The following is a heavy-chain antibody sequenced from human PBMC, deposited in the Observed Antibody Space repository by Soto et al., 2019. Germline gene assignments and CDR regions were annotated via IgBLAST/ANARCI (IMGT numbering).Heavy chain of an antibody. Sequence: SETLSLTCTVSGGSISSGGYYWSWIRQHPGKGLEWIGYIYYSGSTYYNPSLKSRVTISVDTSKNQFSLRLSSVTAADTAVYYCAREVGCSGGSCYADYWGQGTLVTVSS. D-gene: IGHD2-15*01. J-gene: IGHJ4*02. CDR1: GGSISSGGYY. V-gene: IGHV4-31*03. CDR2: IYYSGST. CDR3: AREVGCSGGSCYADY.